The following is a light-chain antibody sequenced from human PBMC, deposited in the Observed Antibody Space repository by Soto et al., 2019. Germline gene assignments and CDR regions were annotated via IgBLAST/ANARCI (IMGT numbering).Light chain of an antibody. Sequence: DIQLTQSPSSLSASVGDRVTITCRASQSISRYLNWYQQKPGKAPKLLIYAASNLQSGVPLRFCGTGSGTDFALIISSLQPEDFATYHCQQSHGTPRTFGQGTKVEI. V-gene: IGKV1-39*01. CDR1: QSISRY. CDR3: QQSHGTPRT. CDR2: AAS. J-gene: IGKJ1*01.